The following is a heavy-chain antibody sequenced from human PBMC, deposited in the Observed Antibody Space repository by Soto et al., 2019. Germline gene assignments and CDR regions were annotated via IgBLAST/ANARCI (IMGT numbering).Heavy chain of an antibody. J-gene: IGHJ3*02. V-gene: IGHV3-7*03. D-gene: IGHD3-22*01. CDR3: AREGGITMIVVVRDGGAFDI. CDR2: IKQDGSEK. CDR1: GFTFSSYW. Sequence: EVQLVESGGGLVQPGGSLRLSCAASGFTFSSYWMSWVRQAPGKGLEWVANIKQDGSEKYYVDSVKGRFTISRDNAKNPLYLQMNSLRAEDTAVYYCAREGGITMIVVVRDGGAFDIWGQGTMVTVSS.